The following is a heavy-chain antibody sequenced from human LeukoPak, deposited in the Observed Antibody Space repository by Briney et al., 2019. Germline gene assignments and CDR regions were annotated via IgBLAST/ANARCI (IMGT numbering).Heavy chain of an antibody. CDR1: GGTFTSYG. CDR3: STVGSSASDPYDY. V-gene: IGHV1-69*13. Sequence: GASVKVSCKASGGTFTSYGISWVRQAPGQGLEWMGGIIPMFGTTKYAQKFQGRVTITADQSTRTAYMEMSSLRSEDTALYYCSTVGSSASDPYDYWGQEPWSPSPQ. J-gene: IGHJ4*01. CDR2: IIPMFGTT. D-gene: IGHD2-2*01.